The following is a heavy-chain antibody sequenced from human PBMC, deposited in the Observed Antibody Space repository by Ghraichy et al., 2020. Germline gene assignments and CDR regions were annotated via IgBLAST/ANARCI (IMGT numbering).Heavy chain of an antibody. J-gene: IGHJ4*02. V-gene: IGHV4-39*02. CDR2: IYYSGST. CDR3: AREFPGIPFDY. D-gene: IGHD2-2*02. CDR1: GGSISSSSYY. Sequence: SETLSLTCTVSGGSISSSSYYWGWIRQPPGKGLEWIGSIYYSGSTYYNPSLKSRVTISVDTSKNQFSLKLSSVTAADTAVYYCAREFPGIPFDYWGQGTLVTVSS.